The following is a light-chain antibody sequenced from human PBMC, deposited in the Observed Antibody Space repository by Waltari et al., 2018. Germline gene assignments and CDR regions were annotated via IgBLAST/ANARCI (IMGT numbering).Light chain of an antibody. CDR1: QSLVDGGGNKF. Sequence: DIVMTQSPLSLPVTPGEPASIPCRSSQSLVDGGGNKFLDWYLHKPGQSPQLLIYQISNRASGIPDRISGSGSDTDFTLKITRVEAEDVGVYYCMQALHPPYTFGQGTKLEIK. CDR3: MQALHPPYT. CDR2: QIS. V-gene: IGKV2-28*01. J-gene: IGKJ2*01.